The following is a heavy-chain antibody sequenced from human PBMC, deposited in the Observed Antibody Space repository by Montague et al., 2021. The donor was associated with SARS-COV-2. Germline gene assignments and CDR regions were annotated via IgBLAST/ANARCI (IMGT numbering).Heavy chain of an antibody. J-gene: IGHJ3*01. CDR1: GFSLTTAGMG. V-gene: IGHV2-5*08. CDR3: ACRPTSLVGEPFFGFDV. D-gene: IGHD3-10*01. CDR2: IYWDDEK. Sequence: PALVKPTQTLTLTCTVSGFSLTTAGMGVAWIRRPPGKALVWSATIYWDDEKGYRSSLESRVSISKDSSNTRVMFTMTNMDVLDAGTYFFACRPTSLVGEPFFGFDVWGPGTLVTVSS.